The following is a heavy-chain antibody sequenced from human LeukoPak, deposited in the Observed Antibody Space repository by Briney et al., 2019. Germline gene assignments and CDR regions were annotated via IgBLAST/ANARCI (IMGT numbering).Heavy chain of an antibody. V-gene: IGHV1-46*01. Sequence: ASVTVSFKGSGYTFTIYYMHWVRQAPGQGLEWMGIINPSGGSTSYAQKFQGRVTMTRDTSTSTVYMELSSLRSEDTAVYYCATGIAVAGTGNWGQGTLVTVSS. CDR3: ATGIAVAGTGN. CDR2: INPSGGST. D-gene: IGHD6-19*01. J-gene: IGHJ4*02. CDR1: GYTFTIYY.